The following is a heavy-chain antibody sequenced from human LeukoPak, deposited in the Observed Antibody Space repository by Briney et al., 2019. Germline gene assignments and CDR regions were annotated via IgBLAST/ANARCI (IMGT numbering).Heavy chain of an antibody. J-gene: IGHJ4*02. CDR2: IIPMQGTP. Sequence: SVKVSCKTSGYTFTGHYTHWVRQAPGQGLEWMGGIIPMQGTPNYAQKFQDRVTISADKSTTTVYMALSSLRYEDTAMYYCARESVAGGFEYWGQGTLVTVSS. V-gene: IGHV1-69*10. CDR3: ARESVAGGFEY. CDR1: GYTFTGHY. D-gene: IGHD6-19*01.